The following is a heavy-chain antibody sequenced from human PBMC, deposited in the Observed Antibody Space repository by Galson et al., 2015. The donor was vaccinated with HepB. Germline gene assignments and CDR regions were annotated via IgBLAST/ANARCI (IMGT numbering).Heavy chain of an antibody. Sequence: SLRLSCAASGFTFSSYGMHWVRQAPGKGLEWVAVISYDGSNKYYADSVKGRFTISRDNYKNTMYLQMHSLRVEDTAVYYCAKDRGWEYYIDYWGQGTLVTVS. CDR3: AKDRGWEYYIDY. CDR1: GFTFSSYG. J-gene: IGHJ4*02. V-gene: IGHV3-30*18. CDR2: ISYDGSNK. D-gene: IGHD1-26*01.